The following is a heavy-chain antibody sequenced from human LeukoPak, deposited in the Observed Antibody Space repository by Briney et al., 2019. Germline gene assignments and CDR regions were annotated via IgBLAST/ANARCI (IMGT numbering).Heavy chain of an antibody. J-gene: IGHJ4*02. D-gene: IGHD1-26*01. Sequence: GGSLRLSCAASGFTFSSYAMHWVRQAPGKGLERVAVISYDGSNKYYADSVKGRFTISRDNSKNTLCLQMNSLRAEDTAVYYCARDGGSYDYWGQGTLVTVSS. CDR2: ISYDGSNK. CDR1: GFTFSSYA. V-gene: IGHV3-30-3*01. CDR3: ARDGGSYDY.